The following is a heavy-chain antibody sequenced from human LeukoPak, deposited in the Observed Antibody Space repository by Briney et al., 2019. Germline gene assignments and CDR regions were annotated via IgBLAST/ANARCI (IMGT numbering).Heavy chain of an antibody. J-gene: IGHJ4*02. CDR2: IIPILGIA. CDR3: AREVGYSYGLDY. CDR1: GGTFSSYT. D-gene: IGHD5-18*01. V-gene: IGHV1-69*04. Sequence: SVKVSCKAPGGTFSSYTISWVRQAPGQGLEWMGRIIPILGIANYAQKFQGRVTITADKSMSTAYMELSSLRSEDTAVYYCAREVGYSYGLDYWGQGTLVTVSS.